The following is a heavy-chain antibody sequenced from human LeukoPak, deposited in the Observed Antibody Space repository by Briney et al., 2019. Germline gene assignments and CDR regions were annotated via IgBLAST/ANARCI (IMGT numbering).Heavy chain of an antibody. CDR3: ASGLRYFDWTNLGGAFDI. V-gene: IGHV4-39*01. D-gene: IGHD3-9*01. J-gene: IGHJ3*02. Sequence: SETLSLTCTVSGGSISSSYSYWGWIHQPPGKGLEWIGSIYYSGSTYYNPSLKSRVTISVDTSKNQFSLKLSSVTAADTAVYYCASGLRYFDWTNLGGAFDIWGQGTMVTVSS. CDR1: GGSISSSYSY. CDR2: IYYSGST.